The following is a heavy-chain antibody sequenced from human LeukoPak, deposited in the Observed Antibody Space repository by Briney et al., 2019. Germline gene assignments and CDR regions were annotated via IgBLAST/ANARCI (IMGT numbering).Heavy chain of an antibody. J-gene: IGHJ3*02. CDR3: ARVIRGSIQQQLVLLDAFDI. D-gene: IGHD6-13*01. V-gene: IGHV3-21*01. Sequence: GGSLRLSCAASGFTFSSYSMNWVRQAPGKGLEWVSSISRRSSYIYYADSVKGRFTISRDNAKNSLYLQMNSLRAEDTAVYYCARVIRGSIQQQLVLLDAFDIWGQGTMVTVSS. CDR1: GFTFSSYS. CDR2: ISRRSSYI.